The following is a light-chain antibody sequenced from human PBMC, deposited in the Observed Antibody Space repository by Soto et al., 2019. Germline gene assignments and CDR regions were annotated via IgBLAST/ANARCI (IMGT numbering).Light chain of an antibody. Sequence: DIQMTQSPSTLSASVGDRVTITCRASQSISSWLAWYQQKPGNAPKLLIYGASTLESGVPSRFSGSASGTEFTLTISSLQPDDFATYYCQQYNRYSVLTFGGGTKVDIK. CDR3: QQYNRYSVLT. V-gene: IGKV1-5*01. J-gene: IGKJ4*01. CDR2: GAS. CDR1: QSISSW.